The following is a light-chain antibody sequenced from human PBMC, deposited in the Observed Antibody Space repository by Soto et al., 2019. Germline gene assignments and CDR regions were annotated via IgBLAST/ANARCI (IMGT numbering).Light chain of an antibody. J-gene: IGLJ1*01. V-gene: IGLV2-14*01. CDR2: EVN. Sequence: QSALTQPACVSVSPGQSITISCTGTSSDVGGYNFVSWYQQYPGTAPKVMIYEVNNRPSGVSDRFSGSKSGNTASLTISGLQAEDEADYYCSSYTTSSTLVFGTGTKVTVL. CDR1: SSDVGGYNF. CDR3: SSYTTSSTLV.